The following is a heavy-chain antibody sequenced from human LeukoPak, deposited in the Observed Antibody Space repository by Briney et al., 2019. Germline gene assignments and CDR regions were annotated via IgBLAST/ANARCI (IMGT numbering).Heavy chain of an antibody. CDR1: GFTFSSYP. Sequence: GGSLRLSCAASGFTFSSYPMNWVRQAPGKGLEWISHIRDSGTTDYADSVKGRFTISRDNAKNSLCLQLSSLRAEDTAVYYCARDHDFAFDNWGQGTLVTVSS. CDR2: IRDSGTT. V-gene: IGHV3-69-1*01. D-gene: IGHD2-21*02. J-gene: IGHJ4*02. CDR3: ARDHDFAFDN.